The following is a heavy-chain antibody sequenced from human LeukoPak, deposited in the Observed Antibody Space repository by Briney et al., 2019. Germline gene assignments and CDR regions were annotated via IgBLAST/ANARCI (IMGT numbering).Heavy chain of an antibody. Sequence: SETLSLTCIVSGDSVSGYYWNWIRQPPGKGLEWIGYTHHSGNTLYNPSLKSRVTTSVDTSKNQFSLKLSSVTAADTAVYYCARDEEWLEAFDIWGQGTMVTVSS. V-gene: IGHV4-59*02. J-gene: IGHJ3*02. D-gene: IGHD6-19*01. CDR1: GDSVSGYY. CDR3: ARDEEWLEAFDI. CDR2: THHSGNT.